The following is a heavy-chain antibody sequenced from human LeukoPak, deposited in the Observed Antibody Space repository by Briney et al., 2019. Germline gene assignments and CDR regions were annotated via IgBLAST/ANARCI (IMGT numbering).Heavy chain of an antibody. CDR2: ISSSSSDI. Sequence: GWSLRLSCAASSFTFSSYSTNCVRQAPGKGLVEVSSISSSSSDIYYADSVKGRLTISRDNDKNSLYLQMNNLRAEDTAVYYCWGARRGGLRYSIPDYWGQGTLASVSS. CDR1: SFTFSSYS. V-gene: IGHV3-21*01. CDR3: WGARRGGLRYSIPDY. D-gene: IGHD3-9*01. J-gene: IGHJ4*02.